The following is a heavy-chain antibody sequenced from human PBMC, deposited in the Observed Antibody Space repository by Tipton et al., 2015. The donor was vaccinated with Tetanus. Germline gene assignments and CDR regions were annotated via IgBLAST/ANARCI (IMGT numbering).Heavy chain of an antibody. CDR2: IYQTGTT. J-gene: IGHJ4*02. D-gene: IGHD2/OR15-2a*01. CDR1: GGSMSNNY. Sequence: LSLTCTVSGGSMSNNYWSWIRKPPGKDLEWIGYIYQTGTTYYNPSLKGRVTISMDRSNTQFSLRLDSLTAADTAVYYCARAAGFLGLTHDFWGRGTLVSVSS. V-gene: IGHV4-30-4*01. CDR3: ARAAGFLGLTHDF.